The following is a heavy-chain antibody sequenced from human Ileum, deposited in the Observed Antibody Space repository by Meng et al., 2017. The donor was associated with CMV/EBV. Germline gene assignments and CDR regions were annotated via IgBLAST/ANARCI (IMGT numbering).Heavy chain of an antibody. D-gene: IGHD6-6*01. CDR3: ARDLGAARRNYYYYGMDV. CDR1: SSGSYY. J-gene: IGHJ6*02. CDR2: IYYSGST. Sequence: SSGSYYWSWIRQPPGKGLEWIGYIYYSGSTNYNPSLKSRVTISVDTSKNQFSLKLSSVTAADTAVYYCARDLGAARRNYYYYGMDVWGQGTTVTVSS. V-gene: IGHV4-61*01.